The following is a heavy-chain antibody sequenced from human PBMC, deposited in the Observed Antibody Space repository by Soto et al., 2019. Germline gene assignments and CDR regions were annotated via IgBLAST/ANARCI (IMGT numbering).Heavy chain of an antibody. V-gene: IGHV2-5*01. D-gene: IGHD2-15*01. J-gene: IGHJ4*02. CDR3: AHRHPQCSGGCCKSRYFDY. Sequence: SGPTLVNPTQTLTLTCTFSGFSLSTTDVGVGWIRQPPGKALEWLALIYWNDDKRYSPSLKSRLTTTKDTSKNQVVLTMTDMGPVDTATYYCAHRHPQCSGGCCKSRYFDYWGQGILVPVSS. CDR2: IYWNDDK. CDR1: GFSLSTTDVG.